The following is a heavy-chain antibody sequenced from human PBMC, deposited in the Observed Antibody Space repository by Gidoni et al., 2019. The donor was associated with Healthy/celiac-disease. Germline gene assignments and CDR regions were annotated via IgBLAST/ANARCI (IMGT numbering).Heavy chain of an antibody. CDR2: ISYDGSNK. V-gene: IGHV3-30-3*01. CDR1: GLTFSSYA. CDR3: AGDYGY. D-gene: IGHD4-17*01. J-gene: IGHJ4*02. Sequence: VQLVDYGGGVVPPARSLRLSCAASGLTFSSYAMNWVRQAPGKGLEWVAVISYDGSNKYYADAVKGRFTISRDNSKNTLYLQMNSLRAEDTAVYYCAGDYGYWGQGTLVTVSS.